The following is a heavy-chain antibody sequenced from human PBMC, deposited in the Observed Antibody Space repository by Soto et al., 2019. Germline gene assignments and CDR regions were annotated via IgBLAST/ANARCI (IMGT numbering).Heavy chain of an antibody. CDR3: ARGSTLYGMDV. Sequence: QVQLVQSGAEVKQPGASVKVSCKTSGYTFTNNGINWVRQAPGQGLEWMGWISGYNGNTAYAQKLQGRVTMTTDTFTSTAYMELRSLRSDDTAVYYCARGSTLYGMDVWGQGTTVTVSS. CDR2: ISGYNGNT. J-gene: IGHJ6*02. CDR1: GYTFTNNG. V-gene: IGHV1-18*04. D-gene: IGHD1-1*01.